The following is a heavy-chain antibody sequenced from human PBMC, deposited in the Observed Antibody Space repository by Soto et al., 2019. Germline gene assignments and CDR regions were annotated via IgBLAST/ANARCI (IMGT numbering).Heavy chain of an antibody. D-gene: IGHD1-26*01. Sequence: ASVKVSCKASGYTFDIYTFNWVQQAPGQGLEWMGGIFAVIGSRHYAEKFQDRLTITADESTTTAYMELRNMRSEDAAVYYCATNGSSVVLDSWGQGTLVTVSS. CDR3: ATNGSSVVLDS. V-gene: IGHV1-69*13. CDR2: IFAVIGSR. J-gene: IGHJ4*02. CDR1: GYTFDIYT.